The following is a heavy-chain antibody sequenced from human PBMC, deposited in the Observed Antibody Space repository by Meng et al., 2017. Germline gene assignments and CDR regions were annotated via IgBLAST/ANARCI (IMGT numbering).Heavy chain of an antibody. CDR3: ASSRGTTVVVPYYYYGMDV. J-gene: IGHJ6*02. D-gene: IGHD4-23*01. V-gene: IGHV1-69*13. CDR1: GGTFSSYA. Sequence: SVKVSCKASGGTFSSYAISWVRQAPGQGLEWMGGIIPIFGTANYAQKFQGRVTITPDESTSTAYMELSSLRSEDTAVYYCASSRGTTVVVPYYYYGMDVWGQGTTVTVSS. CDR2: IIPIFGTA.